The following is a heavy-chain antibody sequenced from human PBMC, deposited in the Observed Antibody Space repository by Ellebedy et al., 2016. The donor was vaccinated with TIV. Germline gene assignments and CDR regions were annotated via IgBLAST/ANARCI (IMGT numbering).Heavy chain of an antibody. CDR1: GYTFTSYG. J-gene: IGHJ4*02. D-gene: IGHD1-26*01. CDR3: VRSWYSGSFYFDY. V-gene: IGHV1-18*01. Sequence: AASVKVSCKASGYTFTSYGITWVRQAPGHGLEWVGWISAYNGNTEYAQKLHGRVTMTTDISTSTAYMDLTSLTSDDTAVYYCVRSWYSGSFYFDYWGQGTLVTVSS. CDR2: ISAYNGNT.